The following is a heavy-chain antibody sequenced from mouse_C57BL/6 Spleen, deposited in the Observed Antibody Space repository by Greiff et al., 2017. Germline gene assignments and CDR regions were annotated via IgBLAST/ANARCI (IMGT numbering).Heavy chain of an antibody. CDR2: IYPGDGDT. CDR3: ARSRGDY. V-gene: IGHV1-82*01. CDR1: GYAFSSSW. J-gene: IGHJ2*01. Sequence: VKLMESGPELVKPGASVKISCKASGYAFSSSWMNWVKQRPGKGLEWIGRIYPGDGDTNYNGKFKGKATLTADKSSSTAYMQLSSLTSEDSAVYFCARSRGDYWGQGTTLTVSS.